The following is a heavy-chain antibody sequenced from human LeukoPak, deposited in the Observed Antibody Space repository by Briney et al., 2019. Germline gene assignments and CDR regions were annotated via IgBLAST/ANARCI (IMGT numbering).Heavy chain of an antibody. V-gene: IGHV3-23*01. CDR2: FSGSGDST. J-gene: IGHJ4*02. Sequence: GGSLRLSCAASGFTFSNYAMSWVRQAPGQGLEWVSSFSGSGDSTSYADSVKGRFTISRDNSKNTLSLEMNSLRAEDTAVYYCAKDRTRYTGYVDFDYWGQGTLVTVSS. CDR3: AKDRTRYTGYVDFDY. CDR1: GFTFSNYA. D-gene: IGHD5-12*01.